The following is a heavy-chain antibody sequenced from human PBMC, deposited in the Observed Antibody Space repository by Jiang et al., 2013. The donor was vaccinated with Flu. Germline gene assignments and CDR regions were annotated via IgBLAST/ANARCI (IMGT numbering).Heavy chain of an antibody. V-gene: IGHV4-59*08. D-gene: IGHD3-22*01. CDR3: ARHFIDPLGGYYDSGGYHDAFDT. CDR2: LLQWEH. CDR1: GDSISSYY. J-gene: IGHJ3*02. Sequence: TLSLTCSVSGDSISSYYWSWVRQPPREGTGVDWVYLLQWEHQVQPSLKSRVTISVDTSINQVSLKLSSVTAADTAVYYCARHFIDPLGGYYDSGGYHDAFDTWGQGDNGHRLF.